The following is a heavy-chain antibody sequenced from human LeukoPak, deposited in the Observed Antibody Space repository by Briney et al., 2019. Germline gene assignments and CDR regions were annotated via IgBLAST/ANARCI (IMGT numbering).Heavy chain of an antibody. D-gene: IGHD3-22*01. Sequence: PGGSLRLSCAASGFTFSSYSMNWVRQAPGKGLEWVSSISSSSSYIYYADSVKGRFTISRDNAKSSLYLQMNSLRAEDTAVYYCARELDSSGYYYFDYWGQGTLVTVSS. CDR1: GFTFSSYS. CDR2: ISSSSSYI. CDR3: ARELDSSGYYYFDY. J-gene: IGHJ4*02. V-gene: IGHV3-21*01.